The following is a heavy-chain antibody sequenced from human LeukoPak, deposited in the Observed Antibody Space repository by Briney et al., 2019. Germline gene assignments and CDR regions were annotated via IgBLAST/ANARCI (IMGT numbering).Heavy chain of an antibody. V-gene: IGHV1-2*02. CDR2: INPNSGGT. Sequence: GASVKVSCKASGYTFTGYYMHWVRQAPGQGLEWMGWINPNSGGTNYAQKFQGRVTMTRDTSISTAYMELSRLRSDDMAVYYCARHCTSCYSSAFDYWGQGTLVTVSS. CDR1: GYTFTGYY. D-gene: IGHD2-2*01. J-gene: IGHJ4*02. CDR3: ARHCTSCYSSAFDY.